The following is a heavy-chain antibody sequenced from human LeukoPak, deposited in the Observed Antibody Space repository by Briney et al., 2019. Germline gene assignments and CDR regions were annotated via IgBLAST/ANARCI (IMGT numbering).Heavy chain of an antibody. CDR1: GGSFSSSSYY. J-gene: IGHJ4*02. D-gene: IGHD6-19*01. CDR2: VYYIGST. CDR3: ARVRDNNGWSRFDY. V-gene: IGHV4-39*07. Sequence: SETLSLTCTVSGGSFSSSSYYWGWIRQPPGKGREWIGSVYYIGSTDYNPSLKSLVTMSVDTSKNQFSLKLSSVTAADTAVYYCARVRDNNGWSRFDYWGQGTLVTVSS.